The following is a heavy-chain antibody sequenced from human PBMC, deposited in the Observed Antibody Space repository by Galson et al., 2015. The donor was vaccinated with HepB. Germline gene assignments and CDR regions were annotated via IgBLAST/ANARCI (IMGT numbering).Heavy chain of an antibody. CDR1: GDSVSSNNAA. CDR3: VRDQWGGSGWFDY. V-gene: IGHV6-1*01. CDR2: TYYRSKWYS. J-gene: IGHJ4*02. D-gene: IGHD6-19*01. Sequence: CAISGDSVSSNNAAWNWIRQSPWRGLEWLGRTYYRSKWYSDYAVSVKGRITIKTDTSKTQFSLQLNSVTPEDTAVFYCVRDQWGGSGWFDYWGQGTLVTVSS.